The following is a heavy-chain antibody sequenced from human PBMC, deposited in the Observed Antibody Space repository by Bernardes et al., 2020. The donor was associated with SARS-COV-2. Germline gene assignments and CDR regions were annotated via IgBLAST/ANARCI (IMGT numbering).Heavy chain of an antibody. V-gene: IGHV2-5*02. CDR2: IYWDDDK. CDR1: GFSLSTSGVG. Sequence: SGPTLVKPTQTLTLTCTFSGFSLSTSGVGVGWIRQPPGKALEWLALIYWDDDKRYSPSLKSRLTITKDTSKNQVVLTMTNMDPVDTATYYCAHGVWAVVTAITPGAFDIWGQGTMVTVSS. J-gene: IGHJ3*02. CDR3: AHGVWAVVTAITPGAFDI. D-gene: IGHD2-21*02.